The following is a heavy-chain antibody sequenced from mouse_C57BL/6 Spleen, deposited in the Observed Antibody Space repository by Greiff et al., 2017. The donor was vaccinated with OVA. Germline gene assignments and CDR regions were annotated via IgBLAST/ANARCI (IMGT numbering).Heavy chain of an antibody. V-gene: IGHV1-26*01. J-gene: IGHJ2*01. CDR2: INPNNGGT. CDR1: GYTFTDYY. CDR3: ARFKGSS. D-gene: IGHD1-1*01. Sequence: VQLQQSGPELVKPGASVKISCKASGYTFTDYYMNWVKQSHGKSLEWIGDINPNNGGTSYNQKFKGKATLTVDKSSSTAYMELRSLTSEDSAVYYCARFKGSSWGQGTTLTVSS.